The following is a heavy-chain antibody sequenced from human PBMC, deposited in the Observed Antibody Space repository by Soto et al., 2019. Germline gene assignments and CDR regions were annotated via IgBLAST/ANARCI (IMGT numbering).Heavy chain of an antibody. CDR3: ARGRNIVVVPAAIRDYYYGMDV. CDR2: INHSGST. V-gene: IGHV4-34*01. D-gene: IGHD2-2*01. J-gene: IGHJ6*02. Sequence: SATLSLTCAVYGLSFRGFYWRWIGKTPGQGLEWIGEINHSGSTNYNPSLKSRVTISVDTSKNQFSLKLSSVTAADTAVYYCARGRNIVVVPAAIRDYYYGMDVWGQGTTVS. CDR1: GLSFRGFY.